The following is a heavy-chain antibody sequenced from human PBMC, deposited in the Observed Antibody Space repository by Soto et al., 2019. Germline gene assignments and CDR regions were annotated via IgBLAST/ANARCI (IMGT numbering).Heavy chain of an antibody. J-gene: IGHJ5*02. Sequence: EVQLVESGGGLVKPGGSLKLSCAASGFTFSSAWMSWVRQAPGKGLEWVGRIKTTIERGTTDYAAPVKGRFTITRDESRNIMHLQMTGLATEDTAVYYCATAASSDYYDSAGFYYRCFDPWGQGTLVTVSS. CDR2: IKTTIERGTT. V-gene: IGHV3-15*01. D-gene: IGHD3-22*01. CDR1: GFTFSSAW. CDR3: ATAASSDYYDSAGFYYRCFDP.